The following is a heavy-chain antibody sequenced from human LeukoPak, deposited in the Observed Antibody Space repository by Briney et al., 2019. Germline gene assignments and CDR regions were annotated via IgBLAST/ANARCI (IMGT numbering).Heavy chain of an antibody. CDR3: VRETSYRFDP. Sequence: GGALRLSCAASGVTFSTYWMNWVRQAPGKGLVWVSSIKSDGSRTTYADSVKGRFTISRDNAKNSLYLQLNSLGDDDTAVYYCVRETSYRFDPWGQGTLVIVSS. CDR1: GVTFSTYW. CDR2: IKSDGSRT. J-gene: IGHJ5*02. V-gene: IGHV3-74*01.